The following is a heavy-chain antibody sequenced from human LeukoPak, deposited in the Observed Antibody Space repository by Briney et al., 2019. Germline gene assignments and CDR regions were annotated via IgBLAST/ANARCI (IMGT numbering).Heavy chain of an antibody. V-gene: IGHV1-2*02. CDR1: GYTFTGYY. D-gene: IGHD1-26*01. CDR3: ARVRTGSRDAFDI. CDR2: INPNSGGT. J-gene: IGHJ3*02. Sequence: ASVKVSCKASGYTFTGYYMHWVRQAPGQGLEWMGWINPNSGGTNYAQKFQGRVTMTRDTSISTAYMELSRLRSDDTAVYYCARVRTGSRDAFDIRGQGTMVTVSS.